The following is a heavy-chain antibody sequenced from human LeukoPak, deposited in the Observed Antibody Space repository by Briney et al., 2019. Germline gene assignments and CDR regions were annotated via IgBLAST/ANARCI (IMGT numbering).Heavy chain of an antibody. Sequence: GRSRRLSCAASGFTFSSYAMHWVRQAPGKGLEWVSYINIDSITVNYADSVKGRFTISRDNAKNSLYLQMNSLRADDTAVYYCSTAKFDNWGQGTLVTVSS. V-gene: IGHV3-48*01. CDR2: INIDSITV. CDR1: GFTFSSYA. J-gene: IGHJ4*02. CDR3: STAKFDN.